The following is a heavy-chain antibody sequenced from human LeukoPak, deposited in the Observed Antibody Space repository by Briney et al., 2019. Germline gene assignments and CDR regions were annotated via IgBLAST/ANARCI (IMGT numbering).Heavy chain of an antibody. Sequence: PGGSLRLSRAASAFAFSSYEMNWVRLAPGKGLEWVSYISSSGSTIYYADSVKGRFTISRDNAKNSLYLQMNSLGAEDTAVYYCARDRATRHSSSWSPPHYYIDVWGKGTTVTVSS. V-gene: IGHV3-48*03. CDR3: ARDRATRHSSSWSPPHYYIDV. D-gene: IGHD6-13*01. CDR1: AFAFSSYE. J-gene: IGHJ6*03. CDR2: ISSSGSTI.